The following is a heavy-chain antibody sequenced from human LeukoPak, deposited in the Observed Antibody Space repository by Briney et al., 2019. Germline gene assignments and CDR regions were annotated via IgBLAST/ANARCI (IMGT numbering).Heavy chain of an antibody. D-gene: IGHD3-10*01. V-gene: IGHV1-2*02. Sequence: ASVKVSCKASGYTFTGYYMHWVRQAPGQGLEWMGWINPNSGGTNYAQKFQGRVTMTRDTSISTAYMELSRLRSGDTAVYYCARVASGSGSYYKDWGQGTLVTVSS. J-gene: IGHJ4*02. CDR1: GYTFTGYY. CDR3: ARVASGSGSYYKD. CDR2: INPNSGGT.